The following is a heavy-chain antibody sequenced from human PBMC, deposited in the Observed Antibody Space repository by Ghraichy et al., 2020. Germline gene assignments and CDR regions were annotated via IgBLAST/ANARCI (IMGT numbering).Heavy chain of an antibody. J-gene: IGHJ6*02. V-gene: IGHV4-34*01. CDR3: ARAARPPTYGMDV. CDR1: GGSFSGYY. D-gene: IGHD6-6*01. CDR2: INHSGST. Sequence: SQTLSLTCAVYGGSFSGYYWSWIRQPPGKGLEWIGEINHSGSTNYNPSLKSRVTISVDTSKNQFSLKLSSVTAADTAVYYCARAARPPTYGMDVWGQGTTVTVSS.